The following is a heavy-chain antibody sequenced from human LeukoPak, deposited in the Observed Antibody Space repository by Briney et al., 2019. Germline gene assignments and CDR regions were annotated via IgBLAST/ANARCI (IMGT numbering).Heavy chain of an antibody. CDR3: ATAMRYFDWLPTY. J-gene: IGHJ4*02. CDR1: GYTLTGLS. V-gene: IGHV1-24*01. Sequence: ASVKVSCKVSGYTLTGLSMHWVRQAPGKGLEWMGGFDPEDGETIYAQKFQGRVTMTEDTSTDTAYMELSSLRSEDTAVYYCATAMRYFDWLPTYWGQGTLVTVSS. D-gene: IGHD3-9*01. CDR2: FDPEDGET.